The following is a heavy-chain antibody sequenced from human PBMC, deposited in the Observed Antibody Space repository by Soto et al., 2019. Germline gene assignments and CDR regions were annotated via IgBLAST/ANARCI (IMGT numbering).Heavy chain of an antibody. CDR2: IWSDGNNR. CDR1: GFTFTNYG. CDR3: ARDSIRVPADFDY. V-gene: IGHV3-33*01. Sequence: VGSLRLSCAASGFTFTNYGFHWVRQAPGKGLEWVAAIWSDGNNRYNGGAVEGRFTISKDNSKNMLYLQMNDLRVEDTALYYCARDSIRVPADFDYWGQGTLVTVSS. J-gene: IGHJ4*02. D-gene: IGHD1-20*01.